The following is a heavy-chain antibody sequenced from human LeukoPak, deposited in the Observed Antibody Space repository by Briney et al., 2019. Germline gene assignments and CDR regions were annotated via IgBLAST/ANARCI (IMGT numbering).Heavy chain of an antibody. V-gene: IGHV3-30*02. CDR2: IRPDGGNK. CDR1: GLTFSTCA. CDR3: VKDDPVLHF. J-gene: IGHJ4*02. Sequence: GGSLRLSCSASGLTFSTCAMHWVRQAPGRGLEWLTLIRPDGGNKFYSDSVKGRFTVSRDNFKNMLYLEMNSLRSEDTAVYYCVKDDPVLHFWGQGTLVSVSS.